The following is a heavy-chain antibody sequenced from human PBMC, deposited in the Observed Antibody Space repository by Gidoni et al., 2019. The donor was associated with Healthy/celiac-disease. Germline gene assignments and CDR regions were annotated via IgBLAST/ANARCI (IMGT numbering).Heavy chain of an antibody. J-gene: IGHJ4*02. D-gene: IGHD3-10*01. Sequence: VQLVQSGAEVKKPGESLTISCKGSGYSFTSYWIGWVRQMPGKGLEWMGIIYPGDSDTRYCPSFQGQVTISADKSINTAMYYCARLEAMGSLGTFDYWGQVTLVTVSS. CDR1: GYSFTSYW. V-gene: IGHV5-51*03. CDR3: Y. CDR2: IYPGDSDT.